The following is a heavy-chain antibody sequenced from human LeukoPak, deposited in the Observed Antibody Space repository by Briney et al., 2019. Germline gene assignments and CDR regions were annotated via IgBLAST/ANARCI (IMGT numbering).Heavy chain of an antibody. CDR3: AKDAASYDSSGYLGG. D-gene: IGHD3-22*01. J-gene: IGHJ4*02. CDR1: GFTFSSYG. CDR2: ISYDGSNK. Sequence: GGSLRLSCAASGFTFSSYGMHWARQAPGKGLEWVAVISYDGSNKYYADSVKGRFTISRDNSKNTLYLQMNSLRAEDTAVYYCAKDAASYDSSGYLGGWGQGTLVTVSS. V-gene: IGHV3-30*18.